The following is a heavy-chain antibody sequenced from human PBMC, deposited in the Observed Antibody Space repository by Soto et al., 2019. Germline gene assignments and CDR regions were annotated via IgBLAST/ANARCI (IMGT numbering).Heavy chain of an antibody. V-gene: IGHV5-51*01. CDR1: GYIFSNYW. Sequence: GESLKISCKGSGYIFSNYWIGWVRQMPGKGLGWFGIIYPGDSDTRYSPSFQGQVTISADKSISTAYLLWSGLKASHPAMYYCVRHVSDGYNRHGLEVLGPGTTVTVFS. CDR2: IYPGDSDT. CDR3: VRHVSDGYNRHGLEV. J-gene: IGHJ6*02. D-gene: IGHD2-21*01.